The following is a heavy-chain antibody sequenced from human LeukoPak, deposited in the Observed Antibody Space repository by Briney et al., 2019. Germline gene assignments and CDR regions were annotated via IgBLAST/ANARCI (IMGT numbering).Heavy chain of an antibody. J-gene: IGHJ4*02. CDR2: IRSKPNSYAT. CDR1: GFTFSGSA. V-gene: IGHV3-73*01. Sequence: GGSLKLSCAASGFTFSGSAMHWVRQASGKRLEWVGRIRSKPNSYATAYAASVKGRFTISRDDSKNTAYLQMNSLKTEDTAVYYCTTREDTAMVAFDYWGRGTLVTVSS. D-gene: IGHD5-18*01. CDR3: TTREDTAMVAFDY.